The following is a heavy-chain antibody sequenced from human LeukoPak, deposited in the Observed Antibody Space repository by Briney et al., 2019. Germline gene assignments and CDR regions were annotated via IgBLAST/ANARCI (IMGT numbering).Heavy chain of an antibody. D-gene: IGHD6-6*01. CDR2: INHSGST. J-gene: IGHJ5*02. CDR3: ARVSLKLCSSSSVPNWFDP. CDR1: GGSLSGYY. Sequence: SETLSLTCAVYGGSLSGYYWSWIRQPPGKGLEWMGEINHSGSTNYNPSLKSRVTISVDTSKNQFSLKLSSVTAADTAVYYCARVSLKLCSSSSVPNWFDPWGQGTLVTVSS. V-gene: IGHV4-34*01.